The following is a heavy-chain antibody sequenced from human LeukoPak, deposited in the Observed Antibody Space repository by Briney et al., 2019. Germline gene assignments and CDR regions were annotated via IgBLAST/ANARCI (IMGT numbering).Heavy chain of an antibody. CDR3: ANSSRPHWFDP. J-gene: IGHJ5*02. CDR1: VGSTNSYY. CDR2: IYYAGST. D-gene: IGHD6-13*01. V-gene: IGHV4-59*01. Sequence: SETLSLTSAVAVGSTNSYYWCWIRQPPGGGVWWIGYIYYAGSTHYNPFLKSRVTISIDTSKNQFSLNLRSVTAADTAVYYCANSSRPHWFDPWGQGTLVTVSS.